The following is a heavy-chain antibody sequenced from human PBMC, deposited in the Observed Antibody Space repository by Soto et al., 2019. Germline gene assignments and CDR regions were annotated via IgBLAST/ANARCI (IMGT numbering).Heavy chain of an antibody. D-gene: IGHD3-22*01. CDR1: GYTFTSYY. V-gene: IGHV1-46*01. Sequence: ASVQVSCKASGYTFTSYYMHWVRQAPGQGLEWMGIINPSGGSTSYAQKFQGRVTMTTDTSTSTVYMELSSLRSEDTAVYYCARPQVGYYDSSGYPPDAFEIWGQGTMVTVSS. CDR2: INPSGGST. J-gene: IGHJ3*02. CDR3: ARPQVGYYDSSGYPPDAFEI.